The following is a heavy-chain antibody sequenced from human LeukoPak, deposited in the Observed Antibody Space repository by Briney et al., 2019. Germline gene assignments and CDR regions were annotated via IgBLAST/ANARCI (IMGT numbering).Heavy chain of an antibody. CDR3: ARTLGYPASDAAFDI. CDR1: GGTFSSYT. V-gene: IGHV1-69*02. Sequence: SVKVSRKASGGTFSSYTISWVRQAPGQGLEWMGRIIPILGIANYAQKFQGRVTITADKSTSTAYMELSSLRSEDTAVYYCARTLGYPASDAAFDIWGQGTVVTVSS. CDR2: IIPILGIA. J-gene: IGHJ3*02. D-gene: IGHD5-18*01.